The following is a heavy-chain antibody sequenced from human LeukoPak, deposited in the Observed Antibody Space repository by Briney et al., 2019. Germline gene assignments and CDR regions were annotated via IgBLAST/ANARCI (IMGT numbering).Heavy chain of an antibody. CDR1: GFTFSSST. J-gene: IGHJ5*02. Sequence: GGSLRLXCAASGFTFSSSTMNWVRQAPGKGLESVSSISSSSNYIYYADSVEGRFTISRDNAKNSLYLQMNSLRADDTAVYYCVRIPNSANFPNWFDPWGQGTLVTVSS. V-gene: IGHV3-21*01. D-gene: IGHD4/OR15-4a*01. CDR3: VRIPNSANFPNWFDP. CDR2: ISSSSNYI.